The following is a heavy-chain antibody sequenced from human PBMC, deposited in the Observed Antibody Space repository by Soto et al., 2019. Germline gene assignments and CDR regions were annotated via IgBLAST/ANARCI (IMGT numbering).Heavy chain of an antibody. V-gene: IGHV3-23*01. CDR3: AKDSTHGYYGMDV. J-gene: IGHJ6*02. D-gene: IGHD3-3*02. CDR2: ISGSGGST. Sequence: PWWSLRLSCAASVFTFSSYAMSWVRQAPGKGLEWVSAISGSGGSTYYADSVKGRFTISRDNSKNTLYLQMNSLRAEDTAVYYCAKDSTHGYYGMDVWGQGTTVTVSS. CDR1: VFTFSSYA.